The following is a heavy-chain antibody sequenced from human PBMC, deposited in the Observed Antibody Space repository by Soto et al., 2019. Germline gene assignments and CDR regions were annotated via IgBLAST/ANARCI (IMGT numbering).Heavy chain of an antibody. D-gene: IGHD3-9*01. CDR2: ISGSGGST. J-gene: IGHJ4*02. CDR3: AKEGTYYDILTGYPYPDY. V-gene: IGHV3-23*01. CDR1: GFTFSSYA. Sequence: GGSLRLFCAASGFTFSSYAMSWVRQAPGKGLEWVSAISGSGGSTYYADSVKGRFTISRDNSKNTLYLQMNSLRAEDTAVYYCAKEGTYYDILTGYPYPDYWGQGTLVTVSS.